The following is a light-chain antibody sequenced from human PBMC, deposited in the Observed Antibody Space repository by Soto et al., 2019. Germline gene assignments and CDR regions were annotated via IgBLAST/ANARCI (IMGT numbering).Light chain of an antibody. CDR3: SQHNSYWA. J-gene: IGKJ1*01. CDR1: PRITRW. CDR2: EAS. Sequence: IQLKQTHSTLSASVGDGVTITRRHSPRITRWMAWYQQKPRQAPNLLIYEASSLESGVPSRFSGSGSGTEFTLTICCLQRGEFATYFCSQHNSYWALGHGTQ. V-gene: IGKV1-5*03.